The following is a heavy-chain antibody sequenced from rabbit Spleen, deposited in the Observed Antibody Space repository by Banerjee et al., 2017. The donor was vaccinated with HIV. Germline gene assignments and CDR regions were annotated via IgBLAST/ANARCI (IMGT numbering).Heavy chain of an antibody. CDR2: INAVTGKA. D-gene: IGHD8-1*01. J-gene: IGHJ3*01. CDR1: GFSFSNKAV. V-gene: IGHV1S40*01. CDR3: ARSPGSNYQLSRLDL. Sequence: QSLEESGGGLVKPGASLTLTCKASGFSFSNKAVLCWVRQAPGKGLEWIACINAVTGKAVYASWAKGRFTFSKTSSTTVTLQMTSLTAANTATYFCARSPGSNYQLSRLDLWGPGTLVTVS.